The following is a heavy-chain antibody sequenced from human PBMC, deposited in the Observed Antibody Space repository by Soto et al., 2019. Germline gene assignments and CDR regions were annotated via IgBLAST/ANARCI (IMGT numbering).Heavy chain of an antibody. CDR2: IYYSGST. V-gene: IGHV4-59*01. CDR3: ARDRWYYYGSGSYYKGRGYYGMDV. CDR1: GGSISSYY. J-gene: IGHJ6*02. Sequence: SETLSLTCTVSGGSISSYYWSWIRQPPGKGLEWIGYIYYSGSTNYNPSLESRVTISVDTSKNQFSLKLSSVTAADTAVYYCARDRWYYYGSGSYYKGRGYYGMDVRGQGTTVTVSS. D-gene: IGHD3-10*01.